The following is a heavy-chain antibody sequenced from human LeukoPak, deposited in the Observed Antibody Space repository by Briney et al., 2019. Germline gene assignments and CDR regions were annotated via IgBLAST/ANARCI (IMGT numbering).Heavy chain of an antibody. CDR2: FDPEDGET. D-gene: IGHD3-10*01. Sequence: ASVKVSCKVSGYTLTELSMHWVRQAPGKGLEWMGGFDPEDGETIYAQKFQGRVTMTEDTSTDTAYMELSSLRSEDTAVYYCATDRRRPMVRGLYYYYGMDVWGQGTTVTVSS. CDR1: GYTLTELS. J-gene: IGHJ6*02. CDR3: ATDRRRPMVRGLYYYYGMDV. V-gene: IGHV1-24*01.